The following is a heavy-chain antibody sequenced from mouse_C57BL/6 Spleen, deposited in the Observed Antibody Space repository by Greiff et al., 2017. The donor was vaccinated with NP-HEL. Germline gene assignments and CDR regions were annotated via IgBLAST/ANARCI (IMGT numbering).Heavy chain of an antibody. CDR2: IRSKSNNYAT. V-gene: IGHV10-1*01. D-gene: IGHD3-2*02. CDR1: GFSFSTYA. CDR3: VRHGSGYVMDY. J-gene: IGHJ4*01. Sequence: EVQLVESGGGLVQPKGSLKLSCAASGFSFSTYAMNWVRQAPGKGLEWVARIRSKSNNYATYYDDSVKDRFTLSRDDSESMLYLQMNNLKTEDTAMYYCVRHGSGYVMDYWGQGTSVTVSS.